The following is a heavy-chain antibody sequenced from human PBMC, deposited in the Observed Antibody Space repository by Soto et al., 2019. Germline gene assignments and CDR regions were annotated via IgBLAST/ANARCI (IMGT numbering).Heavy chain of an antibody. CDR1: GFTVSSNY. D-gene: IGHD6-13*01. Sequence: GGSLRLSCAASGFTVSSNYMSWVRQAPGKGLEWVSVIYSGGSTYYADSVKGRFTISRDNSKNTLYLQMNSLRAEDTAVYYCARASYSSSWYGGNWFDPWGQGTLVTVSS. J-gene: IGHJ5*02. V-gene: IGHV3-53*01. CDR2: IYSGGST. CDR3: ARASYSSSWYGGNWFDP.